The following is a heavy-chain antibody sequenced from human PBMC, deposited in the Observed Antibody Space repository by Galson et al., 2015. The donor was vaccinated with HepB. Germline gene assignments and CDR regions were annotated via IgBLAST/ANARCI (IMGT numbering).Heavy chain of an antibody. J-gene: IGHJ3*02. CDR3: AGEERVSRPVRRGDAFEI. CDR1: IYTTYY. Sequence: SVKVSCKASIYTTYYMHWVRQAPGQGLEWMGGVNPSSGSTRYAQKLQGRVTMTRDTSTSTVYMELNSLRADDTALYYCAGEERVSRPVRRGDAFEIWGQGAMVTVS. V-gene: IGHV1-46*04. D-gene: IGHD3-10*01. CDR2: VNPSSGST.